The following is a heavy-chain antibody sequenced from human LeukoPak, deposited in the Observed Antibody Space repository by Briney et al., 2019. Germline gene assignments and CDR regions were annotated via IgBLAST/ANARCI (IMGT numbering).Heavy chain of an antibody. CDR1: GGSISSSSYY. CDR2: IYYSGST. Sequence: PSETLSLTCTVSGGSISSSSYYWGWIRQPPGKGLEWIGSIYYSGSTYYNPSLKSRVTISVDTSKNQFSLKLSSVTAADTAVYYCARSPIAALIDYWGQGTLVTVSS. D-gene: IGHD6-6*01. CDR3: ARSPIAALIDY. V-gene: IGHV4-39*07. J-gene: IGHJ4*02.